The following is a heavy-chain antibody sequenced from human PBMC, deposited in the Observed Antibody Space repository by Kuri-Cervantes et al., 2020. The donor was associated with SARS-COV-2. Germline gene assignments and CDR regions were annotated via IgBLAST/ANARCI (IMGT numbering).Heavy chain of an antibody. CDR2: ISGRSDKT. Sequence: GESLKISCAASGIPTNTYDMTWVRQAAGKGLEWVSTISGRSDKTYYADSVKGRFTVSRDNAKNTVYLQMSSLGDDDTAVYYCARDYRTRANSWLHDYAPMDVWGQGTTVTVSS. D-gene: IGHD4-17*01. CDR3: ARDYRTRANSWLHDYAPMDV. CDR1: GIPTNTYD. V-gene: IGHV3-23*01. J-gene: IGHJ6*02.